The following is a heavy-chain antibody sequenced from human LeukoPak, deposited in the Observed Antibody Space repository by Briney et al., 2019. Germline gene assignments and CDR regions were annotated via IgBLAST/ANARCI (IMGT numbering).Heavy chain of an antibody. CDR1: GGSISSGDYY. D-gene: IGHD2-2*01. CDR3: NRVVAAAMHLDWFDP. J-gene: IGHJ5*02. V-gene: IGHV4-30-4*01. CDR2: IYYSGST. Sequence: SETPSLTCTVSGGSISSGDYYWSWIRQPPGKGLEWIGYIYYSGSTYYNPSLKSRVTISVDTSKNQFSLKLSSVTAADTAVYYCNRVVAAAMHLDWFDPWGQGTLVTVSS.